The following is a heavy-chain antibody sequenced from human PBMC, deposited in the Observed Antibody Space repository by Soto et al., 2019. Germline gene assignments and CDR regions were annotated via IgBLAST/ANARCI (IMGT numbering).Heavy chain of an antibody. CDR1: GFTFSSYA. Sequence: GGSLRLSCAASGFTFSSYAMSWVRQAPGKGLEWVSAISGSGGSTYYADSVKGRFTISRDNSKNTLYLQMNSLRAEDMALYYCVRGASSGYYRIDYWGQGTLVPVSS. J-gene: IGHJ4*02. V-gene: IGHV3-23*01. CDR2: ISGSGGST. CDR3: VRGASSGYYRIDY. D-gene: IGHD3-22*01.